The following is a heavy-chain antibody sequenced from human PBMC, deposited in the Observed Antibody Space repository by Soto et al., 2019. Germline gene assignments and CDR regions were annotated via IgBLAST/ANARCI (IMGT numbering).Heavy chain of an antibody. V-gene: IGHV1-69*04. CDR2: IIPILGIA. CDR1: GGTFSSYT. J-gene: IGHJ4*02. D-gene: IGHD6-19*01. Sequence: TVKVSCKASGGTFSSYTISWVRQAPGQGLEWMGRIIPILGIANYAQKFQGRVTITTDKSTSTAYMELRSLRSEDTAVYYCARDGIAVAGDFDYWGQGTLVTVSS. CDR3: ARDGIAVAGDFDY.